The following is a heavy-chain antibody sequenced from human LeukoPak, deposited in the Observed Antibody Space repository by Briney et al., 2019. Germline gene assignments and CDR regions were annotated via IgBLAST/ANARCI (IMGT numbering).Heavy chain of an antibody. CDR2: ISNSGSYT. CDR3: ARSRGAGPGAYFDY. CDR1: GFTFSDEY. J-gene: IGHJ4*02. V-gene: IGHV3-11*03. Sequence: PGGSQRLSCAASGFTFSDEYMSWIRQAPGKGLEWVSYISNSGSYTNYADSVKGRFTISRDNAKNSLYLQMNSLRAEDTAVYYCARSRGAGPGAYFDYWGQGTLITVSS. D-gene: IGHD6-19*01.